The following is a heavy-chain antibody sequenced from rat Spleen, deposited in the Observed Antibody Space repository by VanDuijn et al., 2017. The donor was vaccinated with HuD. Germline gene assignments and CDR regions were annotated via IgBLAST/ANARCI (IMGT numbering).Heavy chain of an antibody. D-gene: IGHD3-1*01. V-gene: IGHV5-22*01. CDR1: GFTFSDYY. J-gene: IGHJ2*01. Sequence: EVQLAESGGGLVQPGRSLKLSCAASGFTFSDYYMAWVRQAPKKGLEWVASISYEGSTTYYGDSVKGRFTISRDNAKSTLYLQMNSLRSEDTATYYCTKGAPLDYWGQGVMVTVSS. CDR3: TKGAPLDY. CDR2: ISYEGSTT.